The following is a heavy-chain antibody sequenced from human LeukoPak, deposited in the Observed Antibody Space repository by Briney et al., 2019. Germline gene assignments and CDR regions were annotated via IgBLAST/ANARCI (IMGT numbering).Heavy chain of an antibody. V-gene: IGHV3-7*04. D-gene: IGHD4-17*01. CDR3: ARGSKSYGDYIRSRIHYFDY. CDR2: IKQDGSEK. CDR1: GFTFSSYW. Sequence: GGSLRLSCAASGFTFSSYWMSWVRQAPGEGLEWVANIKQDGSEKYYVDSVKGRFTISRDNAKNSLYLQMNSLRAEDTAVYYCARGSKSYGDYIRSRIHYFDYWGQGTLVTVSS. J-gene: IGHJ4*02.